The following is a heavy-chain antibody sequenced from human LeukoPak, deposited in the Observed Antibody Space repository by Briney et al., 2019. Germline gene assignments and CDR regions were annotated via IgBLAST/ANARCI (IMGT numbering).Heavy chain of an antibody. J-gene: IGHJ4*02. V-gene: IGHV3-21*01. Sequence: GGSLRLSCAPSGFTFSSYSMNWGRQAPGEGLEWVSSISSSGSYIYDAGSVKGRFAIARDNAKNSLYLQMSSLRAEDTAVYYCARTTGYSRGWSCDYWGQGTLVTVSS. CDR2: ISSSGSYI. CDR3: ARTTGYSRGWSCDY. D-gene: IGHD6-19*01. CDR1: GFTFSSYS.